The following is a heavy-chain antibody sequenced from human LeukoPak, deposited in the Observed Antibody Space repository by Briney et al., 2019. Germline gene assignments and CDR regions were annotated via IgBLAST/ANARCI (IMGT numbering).Heavy chain of an antibody. Sequence: GGSLRLSCAASGFTFSSYAMSWVRQAPGKGLEWVSAISGSGGSTYYADSVKGRFTISRDNSKNTLYLQMNSLRAEDTAVYYCAKEGYCDSSGYRGGNFDYWGQGTLVTVSS. V-gene: IGHV3-23*01. CDR1: GFTFSSYA. CDR2: ISGSGGST. CDR3: AKEGYCDSSGYRGGNFDY. J-gene: IGHJ4*02. D-gene: IGHD3-22*01.